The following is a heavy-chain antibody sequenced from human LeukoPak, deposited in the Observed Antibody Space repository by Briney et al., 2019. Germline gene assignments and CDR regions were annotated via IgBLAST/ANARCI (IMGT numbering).Heavy chain of an antibody. J-gene: IGHJ1*01. D-gene: IGHD2-2*01. CDR3: ARGGIVVVPAAQSGYFQH. CDR2: IFYSGTI. V-gene: IGHV4-30-4*01. Sequence: SETLSLTCNVSGASISGGDYNWSWLRQPPGKGLEWIASIFYSGTIYNNPSLKSRTLISVDTSKNQFSLRLTSVTAADTAVYYCARGGIVVVPAAQSGYFQHWGQGTLVTVSS. CDR1: GASISGGDYN.